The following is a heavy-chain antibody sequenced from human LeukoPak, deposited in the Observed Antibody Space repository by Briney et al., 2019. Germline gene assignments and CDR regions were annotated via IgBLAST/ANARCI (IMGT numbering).Heavy chain of an antibody. CDR2: INHNGNVN. Sequence: GGSLRLSCVASGFIFSSHGMNWARQAPGKGLEWVASINHNGNVNYYVDSVKGRFTISRDNAKNSLYLQMSNLRAEDTAVYFCARGGGLDVWGQGATVTVSS. CDR1: GFIFSSHG. V-gene: IGHV3-7*03. CDR3: ARGGGLDV. J-gene: IGHJ6*02. D-gene: IGHD3-16*01.